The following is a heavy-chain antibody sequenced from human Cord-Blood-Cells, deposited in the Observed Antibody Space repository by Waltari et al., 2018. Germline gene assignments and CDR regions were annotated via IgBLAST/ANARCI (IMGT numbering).Heavy chain of an antibody. J-gene: IGHJ3*02. D-gene: IGHD4-4*01. CDR3: TTTVTDAFDI. V-gene: IGHV3-49*03. CDR2: IRSKAYGGTT. Sequence: VQPGRSLRLSCTASGFTFGDYAMSWFRQAPGKGLEWEGFIRSKAYGGTTEYAASVKGRFTISRDDSKSIAYLQMNSLKTEDTAVYYCTTTVTDAFDIWGQGTMVTVSS. CDR1: GFTFGDYA.